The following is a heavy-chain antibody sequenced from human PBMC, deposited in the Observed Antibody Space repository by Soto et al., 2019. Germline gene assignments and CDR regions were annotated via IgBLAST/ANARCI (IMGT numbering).Heavy chain of an antibody. CDR3: ARDREWEYSSSSVWFGDYYCYGMDV. V-gene: IGHV1-69*06. J-gene: IGHJ6*02. CDR1: GGTFSIYA. CDR2: IIPIFGTA. D-gene: IGHD6-6*01. Sequence: SVKVSCKASGGTFSIYAISCVLQSPLQWLDWMGGIIPIFGTANYAQKFQGRVTITADKSTSTAYMELRSLRSDDTAVYYCARDREWEYSSSSVWFGDYYCYGMDVWGQGTTVTVSS.